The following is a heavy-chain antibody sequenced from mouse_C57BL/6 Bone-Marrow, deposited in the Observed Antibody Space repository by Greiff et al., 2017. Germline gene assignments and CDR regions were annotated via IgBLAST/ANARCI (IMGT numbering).Heavy chain of an antibody. CDR1: GYTFTEYT. V-gene: IGHV1-62-2*01. J-gene: IGHJ4*01. D-gene: IGHD2-3*01. CDR2: FYPGGGSI. Sequence: VKLMESGAELVKPGASVTLSCKASGYTFTEYTTHWVKQRSGQGLEWIGWFYPGGGSIKYNEKFKDKATLTADKSSSTVYMELSRLTSEDSAVYFCARHEEFFDGSRDYYAMDYWGQGTSVTVSS. CDR3: ARHEEFFDGSRDYYAMDY.